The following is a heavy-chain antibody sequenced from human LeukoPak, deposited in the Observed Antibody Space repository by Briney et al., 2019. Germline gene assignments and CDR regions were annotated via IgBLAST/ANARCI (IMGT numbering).Heavy chain of an antibody. CDR3: ARRPARAEYFHH. CDR2: IYYSGST. CDR1: GAPISSSSYY. J-gene: IGHJ1*01. V-gene: IGHV4-39*01. Sequence: SETLSLTCTVSGAPISSSSYYWGWIRQPPGKGLEWIGSIYYSGSTYYNPSLKSRVTISGDTSKNQFSLKLSSVTAADTAVYYCARRPARAEYFHHWGQGTLVTVSS.